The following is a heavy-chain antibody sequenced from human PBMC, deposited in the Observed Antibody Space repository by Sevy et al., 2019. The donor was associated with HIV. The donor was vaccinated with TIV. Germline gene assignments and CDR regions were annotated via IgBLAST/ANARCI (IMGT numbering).Heavy chain of an antibody. V-gene: IGHV7-4-1*01. Sequence: ASVKDSCKGSGYTFTNYGLIWVRQAPGHGLEYMGRINTNSGNPTFAPGFAGRFVFSLDTSVSTAFLQIDSLKAEDTALYYCARAHYNYFDTWGQGSLVTVSS. CDR3: ARAHYNYFDT. CDR2: INTNSGNP. J-gene: IGHJ4*02. CDR1: GYTFTNYG. D-gene: IGHD3-9*01.